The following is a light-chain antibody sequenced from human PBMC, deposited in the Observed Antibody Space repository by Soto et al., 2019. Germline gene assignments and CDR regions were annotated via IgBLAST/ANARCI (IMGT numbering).Light chain of an antibody. CDR2: ENN. J-gene: IGLJ2*01. CDR3: GTWDSSLSAVV. CDR1: SSNIGNNY. V-gene: IGLV1-51*02. Sequence: QSVLTQPPSVSAAPGQKVTISCSGSSSNIGNNYVSWYQQFPGTAPTLVIYENNKRPSGIPDRFSGSKSGTSATLVITGLQTGDEADYYCGTWDSSLSAVVFGGGTKVTVL.